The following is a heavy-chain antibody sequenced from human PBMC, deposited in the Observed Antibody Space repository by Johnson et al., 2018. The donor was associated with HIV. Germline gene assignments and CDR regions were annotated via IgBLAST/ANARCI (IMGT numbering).Heavy chain of an antibody. V-gene: IGHV3-30*03. CDR1: GLSFSNFG. J-gene: IGHJ3*02. CDR2: ISFDGNLK. Sequence: QVQLVESGGGVVQPGKSLTLSCVASGLSFSNFGIHWVRQAPGKGPEWVAVISFDGNLKKYADSVRGRFTISRDNSKNTLSLQMNSLRAEDTAVYYCARAHDAFDIWGQGTMVTVSS. CDR3: ARAHDAFDI.